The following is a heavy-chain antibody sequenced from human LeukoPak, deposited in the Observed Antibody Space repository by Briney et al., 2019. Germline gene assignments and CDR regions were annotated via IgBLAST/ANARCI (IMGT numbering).Heavy chain of an antibody. Sequence: GGSLRLSCAASGFTFSSYGMHWVRQAPGKGLEWVAVISYDGSDKYYADSVKGRFTISRDNSRNTLYLQMNSLRAEDTAVYYCARDLDSSLRDWSQGTLVTASS. CDR3: ARDLDSSLRD. V-gene: IGHV3-30*03. CDR2: ISYDGSDK. J-gene: IGHJ4*02. CDR1: GFTFSSYG. D-gene: IGHD6-19*01.